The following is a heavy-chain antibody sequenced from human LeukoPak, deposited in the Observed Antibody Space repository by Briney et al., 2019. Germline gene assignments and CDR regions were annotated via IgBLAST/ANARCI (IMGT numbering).Heavy chain of an antibody. CDR3: AREYYYDSSGSPGVDY. D-gene: IGHD3-22*01. V-gene: IGHV4-61*02. CDR1: GGSISSGSYE. CDR2: IYTSGST. J-gene: IGHJ4*02. Sequence: SETLSLTCTLSGGSISSGSYEWRWIRQPGGKGLVWIVRIYTSGSTNYNPSLKSRVTISVDTPKNQFSLKLSSVTAADTAVYYCAREYYYDSSGSPGVDYWGQGTLVTVSS.